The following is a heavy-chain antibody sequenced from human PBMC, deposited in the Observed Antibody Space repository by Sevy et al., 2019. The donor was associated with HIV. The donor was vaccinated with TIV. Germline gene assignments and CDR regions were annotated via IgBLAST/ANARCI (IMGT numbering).Heavy chain of an antibody. V-gene: IGHV5-51*01. CDR2: IYPGDSDT. CDR3: ARLWPYCSGGSCYRGWFDP. D-gene: IGHD2-15*01. J-gene: IGHJ5*02. Sequence: ASVKVSCKGSGYSFTSYWIGWVRQMPGKGLEWMGIIYPGDSDTRYSPSFQGQVTISADKSISTAYLQWSSLKASDTAMYYCARLWPYCSGGSCYRGWFDPWGQGTLVTVSS. CDR1: GYSFTSYW.